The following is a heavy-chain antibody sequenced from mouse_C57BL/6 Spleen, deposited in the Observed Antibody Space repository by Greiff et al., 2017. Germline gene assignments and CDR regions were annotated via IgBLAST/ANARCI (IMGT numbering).Heavy chain of an antibody. V-gene: IGHV1-85*01. Sequence: QVQLKESGPELVKPGASVKLSCKASGYTFTSYDINWVKQRPGQGLEWIGWIYPRDGSTKYNEMFKGKATLAVDTSSSTSYMELHSLTSEDSAVYYCARKRYYYGSSYDYYAMDYWGQGTSVTVSS. CDR3: ARKRYYYGSSYDYYAMDY. CDR2: IYPRDGST. J-gene: IGHJ4*01. CDR1: GYTFTSYD. D-gene: IGHD1-1*01.